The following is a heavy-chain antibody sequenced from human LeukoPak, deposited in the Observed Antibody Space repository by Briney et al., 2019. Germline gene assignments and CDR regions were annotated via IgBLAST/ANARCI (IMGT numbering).Heavy chain of an antibody. CDR2: ITGSGGNT. V-gene: IGHV3-23*01. D-gene: IGHD3-9*01. Sequence: GGSLRLSCAASGYTFSNYAMSWVRQAPGKGLEWVSAITGSGGNTYYADSVKGRFTISRDNSKNTVFLQMNSLRAEDTVVYYCAKWGDYDVLTGYYVSDYWGQGTLVTVSS. CDR1: GYTFSNYA. J-gene: IGHJ4*02. CDR3: AKWGDYDVLTGYYVSDY.